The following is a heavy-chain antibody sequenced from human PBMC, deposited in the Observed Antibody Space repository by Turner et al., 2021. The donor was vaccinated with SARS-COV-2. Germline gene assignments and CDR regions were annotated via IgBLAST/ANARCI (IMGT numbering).Heavy chain of an antibody. J-gene: IGHJ4*02. V-gene: IGHV3-74*01. CDR3: AREGHTAMGVVFDY. CDR2: INSDGSST. D-gene: IGHD5-18*01. CDR1: GFTFSIYW. Sequence: EVQLVEPGGGLVQPGVYLGRSCAASGFTFSIYWMHWVRQAPGKGLVLVSRINSDGSSTSYAGSVKGRCTISRDNAKNTLYLQMNSLRAEDTAVYYCAREGHTAMGVVFDYWGQGTLVTVSS.